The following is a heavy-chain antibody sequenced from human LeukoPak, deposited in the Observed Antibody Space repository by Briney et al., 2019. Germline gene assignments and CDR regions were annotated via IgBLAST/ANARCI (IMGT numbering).Heavy chain of an antibody. CDR1: GFTFSSYS. J-gene: IGHJ4*02. CDR3: ASPPTMVRGVIKDY. V-gene: IGHV3-48*01. CDR2: ISSSSSTI. Sequence: GGSLRLSCAAAGFTFSSYSMNWVRQAPGKGLEWVSYISSSSSTIYYADSVKGRFTISRDNAKNSLYLQMNSLRAEDTAVYYCASPPTMVRGVIKDYWGQGTLVTVSS. D-gene: IGHD3-10*01.